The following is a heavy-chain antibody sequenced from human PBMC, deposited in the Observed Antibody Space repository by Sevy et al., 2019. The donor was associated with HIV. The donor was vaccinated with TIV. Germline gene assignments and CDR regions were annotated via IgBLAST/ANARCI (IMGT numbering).Heavy chain of an antibody. V-gene: IGHV1-69*13. CDR3: GIAVGVLSFDY. CDR2: IIPIFGTA. J-gene: IGHJ4*02. Sequence: ASVKVSCKASGGTFSSYAISWVRQAPGQGLEWMGGIIPIFGTANYAQKFQGRVTITADESTSTAYMELSSLRSEDTAVYYCGIAVGVLSFDYWGQGTLVTVSS. D-gene: IGHD3-10*01. CDR1: GGTFSSYA.